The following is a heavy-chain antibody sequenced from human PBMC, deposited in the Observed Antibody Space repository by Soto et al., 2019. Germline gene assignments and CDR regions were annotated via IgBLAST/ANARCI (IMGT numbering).Heavy chain of an antibody. CDR2: ISYSGST. V-gene: IGHV4-59*01. CDR3: ARDWDSSGLFDP. J-gene: IGHJ5*02. Sequence: SESLSLTCSVSGASITTYYWSWIRQPPGKGLEWIGSISYSGSTKYNPSLESRVMISLDTSKNQFSLRLTSVTAADTALYYCARDWDSSGLFDPWGQGALVTVSS. CDR1: GASITTYY. D-gene: IGHD3-10*01.